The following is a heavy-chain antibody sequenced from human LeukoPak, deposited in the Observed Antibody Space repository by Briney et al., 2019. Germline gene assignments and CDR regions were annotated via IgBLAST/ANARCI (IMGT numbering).Heavy chain of an antibody. CDR3: ARDGCSTTSCYAD. D-gene: IGHD2-2*01. Sequence: GGSLRLSCAASGFTVSNNYMSWGRQAPGKGLEWVSVIYSGGTTYYTDSVKGRFTISRDKFKNTLYLQMNSLRAEDTAVYYCARDGCSTTSCYADWGQGTLVTVSS. J-gene: IGHJ4*02. CDR2: IYSGGTT. V-gene: IGHV3-53*01. CDR1: GFTVSNNY.